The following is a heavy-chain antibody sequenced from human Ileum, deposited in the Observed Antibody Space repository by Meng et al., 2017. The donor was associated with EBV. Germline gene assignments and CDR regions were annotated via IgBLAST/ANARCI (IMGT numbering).Heavy chain of an antibody. V-gene: IGHV3-74*01. J-gene: IGHJ4*02. Sequence: EVQLVESGGGVIQPGGSVRLSCAASGFTFSGFWMYWVRQVPGKGLVWVSRIIGTGDKTTYADSVKGRFTISRDNAKNTLYLQMNSLRAEDTAVYYCAKDSGNYYMDYWGQGTLVTVSS. CDR2: IIGTGDKT. CDR1: GFTFSGFW. CDR3: AKDSGNYYMDY. D-gene: IGHD1-26*01.